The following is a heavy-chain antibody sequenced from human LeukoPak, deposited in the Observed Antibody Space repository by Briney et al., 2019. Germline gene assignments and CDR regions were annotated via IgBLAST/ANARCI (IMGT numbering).Heavy chain of an antibody. Sequence: GGSLRLSCVASGFTFSTYTMTWVRQAPGKGLEWVSYISGTGTTIYYADSVRGRFTISRDNAKNSLYLQMNSLRAEDSAVYYCARDLGRFGELSLEYWGQGTLVTVSS. D-gene: IGHD3-10*01. J-gene: IGHJ4*02. V-gene: IGHV3-48*01. CDR1: GFTFSTYT. CDR2: ISGTGTTI. CDR3: ARDLGRFGELSLEY.